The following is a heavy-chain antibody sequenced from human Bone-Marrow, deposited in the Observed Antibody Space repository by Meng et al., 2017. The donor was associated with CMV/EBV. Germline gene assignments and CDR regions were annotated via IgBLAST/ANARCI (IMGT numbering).Heavy chain of an antibody. CDR3: ARDSITYYDILTGYYTHDAFDI. J-gene: IGHJ3*02. D-gene: IGHD3-9*01. V-gene: IGHV3-66*02. CDR2: IYSGGST. CDR1: GFTVSSNY. Sequence: GESLKISCAASGFTVSSNYMSWVRQAPGKGLEWVSVIYSGGSTYYADSVKGRFTISRDNSKNTLYLQMNSLRAEDTAVYYCARDSITYYDILTGYYTHDAFDIWGQGTMVTVSS.